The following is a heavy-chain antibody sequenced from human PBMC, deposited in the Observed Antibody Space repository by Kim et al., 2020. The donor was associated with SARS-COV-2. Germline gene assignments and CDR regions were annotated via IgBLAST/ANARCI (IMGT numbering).Heavy chain of an antibody. V-gene: IGHV4-31*02. J-gene: IGHJ3*02. CDR3: ARGPMIVVVIDAFDI. D-gene: IGHD3-22*01. Sequence: PSPKNRVTTSVDTSKNQFSLKLSSVTVADTAVYYCARGPMIVVVIDAFDIWGQGTMVTVSS.